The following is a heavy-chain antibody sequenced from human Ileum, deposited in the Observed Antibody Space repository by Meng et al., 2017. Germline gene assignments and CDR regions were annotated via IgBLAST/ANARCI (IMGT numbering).Heavy chain of an antibody. CDR1: VTSISSLDW. J-gene: IGHJ4*02. Sequence: VQLQWAGPVLWKLSGTMSLPCAVSVTSISSLDWWSWVRQPPGKGLDGFGEISLEGGRTNYNPSLMSRVSISLDKSKNHFSLNLNSVTAADTAVYYCVRNEGYSLGDWGQGTLVTVSS. CDR2: ISLEGGRT. CDR3: VRNEGYSLGD. D-gene: IGHD2-21*01. V-gene: IGHV4-4*02.